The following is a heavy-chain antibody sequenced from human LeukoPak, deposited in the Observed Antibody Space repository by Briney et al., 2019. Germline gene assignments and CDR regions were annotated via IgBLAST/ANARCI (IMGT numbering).Heavy chain of an antibody. CDR2: IYTSGST. CDR1: GDSINSCCYY. Sequence: PSQTLSLTCTVSGDSINSCCYYWSWVRQPAGKGLEWIGRIYTSGSTNYNPSFKSRVTISVDTSKNQFSLKLSSVTAADTAVYYCARGVSGDYFDYWGQGTLVTVSS. D-gene: IGHD3-10*01. J-gene: IGHJ4*02. V-gene: IGHV4-61*02. CDR3: ARGVSGDYFDY.